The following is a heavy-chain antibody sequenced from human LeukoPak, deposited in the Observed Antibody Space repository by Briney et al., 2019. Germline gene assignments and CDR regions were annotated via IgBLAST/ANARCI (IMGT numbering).Heavy chain of an antibody. CDR2: IRSKAYGGTT. CDR1: GFTFGDYA. D-gene: IGHD6-13*01. V-gene: IGHV3-49*03. Sequence: GGSLRLSCTASGFTFGDYAMSWFRQAPGKGLEWVGFIRSKAYGGTTEYAASVKGRFTISRDDSKSIAYLQMNSLKTEDTAVYYCARAPAAAGVDPWGQGTLVTVSS. CDR3: ARAPAAAGVDP. J-gene: IGHJ5*02.